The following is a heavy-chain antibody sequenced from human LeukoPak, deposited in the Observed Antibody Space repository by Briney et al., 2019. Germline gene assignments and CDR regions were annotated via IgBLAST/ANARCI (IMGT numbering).Heavy chain of an antibody. CDR3: ARAVYYSNFLGY. J-gene: IGHJ4*02. D-gene: IGHD2-2*01. CDR1: GFTVSSNY. Sequence: GGSLRLSCAASGFTVSSNYMSWVRQAPGKGLEWVSVIYSGGSTYHADSVKGRFTISRDNARNTLYLQMNSLRAEDTAVYYCARAVYYSNFLGYWGEGPLVTVSS. CDR2: IYSGGST. V-gene: IGHV3-66*01.